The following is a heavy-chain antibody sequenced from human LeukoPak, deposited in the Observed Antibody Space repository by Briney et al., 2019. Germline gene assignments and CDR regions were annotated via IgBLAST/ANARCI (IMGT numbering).Heavy chain of an antibody. CDR3: GRVVGGNYYGSETDDY. CDR2: INPNSGGT. CDR1: GYTFTGYY. J-gene: IGHJ4*02. Sequence: ASVKVPCKASGYTFTGYYMHWVRQAPGQGLEWMGWINPNSGGTNYAQKFQDRVTMTRDTSISTAYMELSRLRSDDTAVYYCGRVVGGNYYGSETDDYWGQGTLVAVSS. D-gene: IGHD3-10*01. V-gene: IGHV1-2*02.